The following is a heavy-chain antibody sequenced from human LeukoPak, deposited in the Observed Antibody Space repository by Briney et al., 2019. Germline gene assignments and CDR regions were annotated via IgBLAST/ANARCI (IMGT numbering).Heavy chain of an antibody. D-gene: IGHD6-13*01. CDR1: GFTFSSYA. CDR2: IKSDGSST. CDR3: ARGWTSSWFRGFDP. Sequence: GGSLRLSCAASGFTFSSYAMSWVRQAPGKGLVWVSRIKSDGSSTSDADSVKGRFTISRDNAKNTLYLQMNSLRVEDTAVYYCARGWTSSWFRGFDPWGQGTLVTVSS. J-gene: IGHJ5*02. V-gene: IGHV3-74*01.